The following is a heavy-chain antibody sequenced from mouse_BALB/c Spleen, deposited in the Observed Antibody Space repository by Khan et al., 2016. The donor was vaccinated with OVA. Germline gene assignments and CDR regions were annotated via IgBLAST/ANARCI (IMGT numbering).Heavy chain of an antibody. CDR2: IYPGDDST. CDR1: GYTFTSYD. J-gene: IGHJ4*01. Sequence: QVQLKQSGPELVKPGALVKISCKASGYTFTSYDINWVKQRPGQGLEWIGWIYPGDDSTNYNEKFKGKATLTADRSSNTAYMQLSSLTSENSAVYFWAREGLRGVAMDYWGQGTSVTVAS. V-gene: IGHV1S56*01. CDR3: AREGLRGVAMDY. D-gene: IGHD2-4*01.